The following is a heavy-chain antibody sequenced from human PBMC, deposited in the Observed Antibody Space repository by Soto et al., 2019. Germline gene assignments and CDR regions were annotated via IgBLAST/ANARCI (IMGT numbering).Heavy chain of an antibody. V-gene: IGHV4-59*01. CDR1: GGSISSYY. CDR3: ATLDTPFAFDV. CDR2: MYYSGNT. D-gene: IGHD5-18*01. J-gene: IGHJ3*01. Sequence: SETLSLTCTVSGGSISSYYWSWLRQPPGKGLEWIAYMYYSGNTNYNPSLKSRVTMAVDTSKRQFSLKLRSVTAADTAVYYCATLDTPFAFDVWGQGAMVTVAS.